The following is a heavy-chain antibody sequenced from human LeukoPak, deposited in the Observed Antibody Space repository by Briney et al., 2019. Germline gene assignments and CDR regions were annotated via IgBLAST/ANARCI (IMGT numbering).Heavy chain of an antibody. CDR1: GFTFSSYS. CDR3: ARAISDYDASDI. D-gene: IGHD4-17*01. V-gene: IGHV3-21*01. CDR2: ISSSSNFI. Sequence: GGSLRLSCAASGFTFSSYSMNWVRQAPGKGLEWVSSISSSSNFIYYADSVKGRFTISRDNAKDSLYLQMNSLRAEDTAVYYCARAISDYDASDIWGQGTMVTVSS. J-gene: IGHJ3*02.